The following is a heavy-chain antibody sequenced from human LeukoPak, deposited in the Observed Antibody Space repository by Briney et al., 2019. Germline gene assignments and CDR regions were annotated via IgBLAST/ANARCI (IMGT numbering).Heavy chain of an antibody. V-gene: IGHV3-33*08. J-gene: IGHJ4*02. D-gene: IGHD6-19*01. Sequence: GGSLRLSCAASGFTFSRYAMHWVRQAPGKGLEWVAVIWSDGTNKYYGDSVKGRFTISRDNAKNTLYLQMNSLRAEDTAVYYCARGIAVPGHFDYWGQGTLVTVSS. CDR1: GFTFSRYA. CDR3: ARGIAVPGHFDY. CDR2: IWSDGTNK.